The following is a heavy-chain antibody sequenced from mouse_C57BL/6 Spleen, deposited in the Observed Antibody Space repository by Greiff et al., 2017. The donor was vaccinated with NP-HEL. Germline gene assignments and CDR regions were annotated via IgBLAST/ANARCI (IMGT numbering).Heavy chain of an antibody. CDR1: GYTFTSYW. CDR2: IDPSDSET. CDR3: TREENYGFAMDY. J-gene: IGHJ4*01. Sequence: VQLQQPGAELVRPGSSVKLSCKASGYTFTSYWMHWVKQRPIQGLEWIGNIDPSDSETHYNQKFKDKATLTVDKSSSTAYMQLSSLTSEDSAVYYCTREENYGFAMDYWGQGTSVTVSS. D-gene: IGHD2-2*01. V-gene: IGHV1-52*01.